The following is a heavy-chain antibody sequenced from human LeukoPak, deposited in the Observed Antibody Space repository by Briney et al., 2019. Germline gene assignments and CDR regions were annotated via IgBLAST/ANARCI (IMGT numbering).Heavy chain of an antibody. CDR2: IHRDDKT. D-gene: IGHD2-2*01. V-gene: IGHV3-53*01. J-gene: IGHJ4*02. CDR1: GFIFDDYA. Sequence: AGGSLRLSCAASGFIFDDYAMHWLRQAPGKGLQWVSFIHRDDKTYYADSVKGRFTMSRDSSKNTLYLQMNSLGADDTAVYYCAREVISTPSYFDYWGQGILVTVSS. CDR3: AREVISTPSYFDY.